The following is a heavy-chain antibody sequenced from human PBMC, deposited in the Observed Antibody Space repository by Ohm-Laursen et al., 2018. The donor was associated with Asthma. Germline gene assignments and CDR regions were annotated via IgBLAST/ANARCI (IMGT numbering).Heavy chain of an antibody. CDR1: GYTFTSYA. Sequence: ASVKVSCKASGYTFTSYAMHWVRQAPGQRLEWMGWINAGNGNTKYSQKFQGRVTITRDTSASTAYVELRSLRSEDTAVHYCARDSNYDYYYYGMDVWGQGTRVTVSS. CDR3: ARDSNYDYYYYGMDV. D-gene: IGHD4-11*01. CDR2: INAGNGNT. V-gene: IGHV1-3*01. J-gene: IGHJ6*02.